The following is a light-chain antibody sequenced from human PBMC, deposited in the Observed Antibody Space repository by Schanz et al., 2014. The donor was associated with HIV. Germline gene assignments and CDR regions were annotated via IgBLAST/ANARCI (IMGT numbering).Light chain of an antibody. CDR3: QQSYSTPIT. CDR1: QGISTY. Sequence: IRITQSPSSLSASIGDRVNITCRASQGISTYLAWCQQKPEKAPKLLIYAASSLQSGVPSRFSGSGSGTDFTLTISSLQPEDFATYYCQQSYSTPITFGQGTRLQIK. J-gene: IGKJ5*01. V-gene: IGKV1-39*01. CDR2: AAS.